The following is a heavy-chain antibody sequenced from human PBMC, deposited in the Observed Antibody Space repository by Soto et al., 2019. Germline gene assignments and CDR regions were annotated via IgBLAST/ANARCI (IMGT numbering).Heavy chain of an antibody. Sequence: QVQLQESGPGLVKPSQTLSLTCTVSGGSISSGDYYWSWIRQPPGKGLEWIGYIYYSGSTYYNPSLKSRVTRSVDTSKTQFPLRLSSVTAADTAVYYCARGKGVVAASAFDIWGQGTMVTVSS. CDR2: IYYSGST. CDR1: GGSISSGDYY. D-gene: IGHD2-15*01. J-gene: IGHJ3*02. CDR3: ARGKGVVAASAFDI. V-gene: IGHV4-30-4*01.